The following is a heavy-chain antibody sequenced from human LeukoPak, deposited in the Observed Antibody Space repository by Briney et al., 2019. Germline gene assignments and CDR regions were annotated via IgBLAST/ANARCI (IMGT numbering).Heavy chain of an antibody. Sequence: GGSLRLSCAASGFTFDDYAMHWVRQAPGKGLEWVSGISWNSGSIGYADSVKGRLTISRDNAKNSLYLQMNSLRAEDTALYYCAKGDSSGYHDWGQGTLVTVSS. D-gene: IGHD3-22*01. CDR3: AKGDSSGYHD. V-gene: IGHV3-9*01. CDR2: ISWNSGSI. CDR1: GFTFDDYA. J-gene: IGHJ4*02.